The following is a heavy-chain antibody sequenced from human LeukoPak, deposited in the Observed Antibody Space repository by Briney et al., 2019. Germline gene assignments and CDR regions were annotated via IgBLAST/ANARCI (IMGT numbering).Heavy chain of an antibody. CDR1: GDSISTSSYY. CDR2: IYYSGST. CDR3: AREGTWSYYYDY. J-gene: IGHJ4*02. D-gene: IGHD1-26*01. V-gene: IGHV4-39*02. Sequence: PSETLSLTCSVSGDSISTSSYYRGWIRQPPGKGLEWIGTIYYSGSTYYNPSLTSRVTISVDTSKNQFSLKLSSVTAADTAVYYCAREGTWSYYYDYWGQGTLVTVSS.